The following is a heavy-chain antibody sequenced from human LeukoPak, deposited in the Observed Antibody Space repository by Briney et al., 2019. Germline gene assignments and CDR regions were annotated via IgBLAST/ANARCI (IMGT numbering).Heavy chain of an antibody. D-gene: IGHD4-23*01. CDR1: GFSFSVYW. J-gene: IGHJ4*02. CDR3: ARDYGGSSPFDY. V-gene: IGHV3-74*01. CDR2: IKTDGSTT. Sequence: GGSLRLSCAASGFSFSVYWMHWVRQAPGKGPVWASRIKTDGSTTDYADFVKGRFTISRDNAKNSLYLQMNSLRAEDTAVYYCARDYGGSSPFDYWGQGTLVTVSS.